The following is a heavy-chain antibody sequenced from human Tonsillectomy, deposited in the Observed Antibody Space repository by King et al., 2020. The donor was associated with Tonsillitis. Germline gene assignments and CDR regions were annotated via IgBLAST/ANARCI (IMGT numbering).Heavy chain of an antibody. J-gene: IGHJ4*02. CDR2: INANSGGT. V-gene: IGHV1-2*02. CDR1: GYTFTGYY. Sequence: QLVQSGAEVKKPGASVKVSCKASGYTFTGYYLHWVRQAPGQGPEWMGWINANSGGTDYAQKFQGRVTMTRDTPISTAYMELSRLRSDDTAVYYCARPLVEHCSSISCYVFAYWGQGTLVTVSS. D-gene: IGHD2-2*01. CDR3: ARPLVEHCSSISCYVFAY.